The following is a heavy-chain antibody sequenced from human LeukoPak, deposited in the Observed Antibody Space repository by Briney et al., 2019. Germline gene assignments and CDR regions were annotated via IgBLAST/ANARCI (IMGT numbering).Heavy chain of an antibody. CDR2: INPNNGGT. J-gene: IGHJ5*01. Sequence: VASVKVSCKTSGYTFTGYYMHWVRQAPGQGLEWMGWINPNNGGTNYGQKFQGRVTMTWDTSISTAYMELSRLTSDDTAVYYCGRGSDGGNWLDYWGQGALVTVSS. D-gene: IGHD4-23*01. CDR1: GYTFTGYY. CDR3: GRGSDGGNWLDY. V-gene: IGHV1-2*02.